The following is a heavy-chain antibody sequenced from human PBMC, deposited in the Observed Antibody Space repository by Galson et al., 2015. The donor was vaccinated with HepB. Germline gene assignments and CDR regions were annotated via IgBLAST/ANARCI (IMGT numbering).Heavy chain of an antibody. CDR3: AKESPALRFLENYFDY. CDR2: ISGSGGST. J-gene: IGHJ4*02. Sequence: SLRLSCAASGFTFSSYAMSWVRQAPGKGLEWVSAISGSGGSTYYADSVKGRFTISRDNSKNTLYLQMNSLRAEDTAVYYCAKESPALRFLENYFDYWGQGTLVTVSS. D-gene: IGHD3-3*01. CDR1: GFTFSSYA. V-gene: IGHV3-23*01.